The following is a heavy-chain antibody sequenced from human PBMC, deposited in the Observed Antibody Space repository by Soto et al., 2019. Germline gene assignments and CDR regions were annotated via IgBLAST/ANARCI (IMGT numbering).Heavy chain of an antibody. V-gene: IGHV1-69*01. CDR2: IIPMFETT. CDR1: GGAFGSYA. J-gene: IGHJ4*02. CDR3: TRHRGYSSGYWGQDF. D-gene: IGHD5-12*01. Sequence: QVQLVQSGSEVKKPGSSVKVSCKASGGAFGSYAINWVRQAPGQGLEWMGGIIPMFETTNYAQRFQGRVTVTADESTRTVYLELTRLRSEDTGMYYCTRHRGYSSGYWGQDFWGQGTLVTVSS.